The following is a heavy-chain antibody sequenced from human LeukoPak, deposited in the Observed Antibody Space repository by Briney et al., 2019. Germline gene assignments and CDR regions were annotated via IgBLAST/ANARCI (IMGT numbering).Heavy chain of an antibody. Sequence: PGGSLRLSCAASGFTFSSYEMNWVRQAPGKGLEWVSYISSSGSTIYYADSVKGRFTISRDNAKNSLYLQMNSLRAEDTAVYYCARERRVVRGVIGYYYYYMDVWGKGTTVTISS. CDR3: ARERRVVRGVIGYYYYYMDV. V-gene: IGHV3-48*03. D-gene: IGHD3-10*01. J-gene: IGHJ6*03. CDR2: ISSSGSTI. CDR1: GFTFSSYE.